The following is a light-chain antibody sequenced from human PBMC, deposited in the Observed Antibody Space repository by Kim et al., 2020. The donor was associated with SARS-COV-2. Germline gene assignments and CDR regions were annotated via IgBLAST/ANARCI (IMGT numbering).Light chain of an antibody. CDR1: QDINDY. CDR3: HQYDKFPQT. CDR2: DAT. Sequence: ASIGDRVTITCQASQDINDYLDWYQQKPGEVPKLLIYDATRLETGVPSRFSGSGSGTHFTLTISSLQPEDIATYYCHQYDKFPQTFGPGTKVDIK. V-gene: IGKV1-33*01. J-gene: IGKJ1*01.